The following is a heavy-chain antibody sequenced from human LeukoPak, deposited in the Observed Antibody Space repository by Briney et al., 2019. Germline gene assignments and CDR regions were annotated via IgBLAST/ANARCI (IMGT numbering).Heavy chain of an antibody. CDR3: ARDSGDYGGNSVFYY. CDR2: ISAYNGNT. D-gene: IGHD4-23*01. V-gene: IGHV1-18*01. Sequence: ASVKVSCKASGYTFTSYGISWVRQAPGQGLEWMGWISAYNGNTNYAQKLQGRVTMTTDTSTSTAYMELRSLGSDDTAVYYCARDSGDYGGNSVFYYWGQGTLVTVSS. J-gene: IGHJ4*02. CDR1: GYTFTSYG.